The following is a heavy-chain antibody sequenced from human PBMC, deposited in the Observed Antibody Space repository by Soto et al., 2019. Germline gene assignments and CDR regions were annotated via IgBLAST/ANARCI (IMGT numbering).Heavy chain of an antibody. CDR3: ARLGAYYQALDS. Sequence: SETLALTCTVSDGSLSPNYWSWIRQSPGKGLEWIGYIYYAGSTTYNPSLKSRITISLDTSQNEVSLKLSSVTAADTAVYYCARLGAYYQALDSWGRGTLVTVSS. CDR2: IYYAGST. D-gene: IGHD3-22*01. J-gene: IGHJ4*02. CDR1: DGSLSPNY. V-gene: IGHV4-59*08.